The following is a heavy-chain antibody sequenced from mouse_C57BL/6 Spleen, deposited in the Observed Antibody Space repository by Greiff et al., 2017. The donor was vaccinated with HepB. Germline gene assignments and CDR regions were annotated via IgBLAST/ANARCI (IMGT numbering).Heavy chain of an antibody. D-gene: IGHD2-3*01. CDR1: GFSFNTYA. CDR2: IRSKSNNYAT. CDR3: VRQNYDGYYAMDY. J-gene: IGHJ4*01. V-gene: IGHV10-1*01. Sequence: EVQGVESGGGLVQPKGSLKLSCAASGFSFNTYAMNWVRQAPGKGLEWVARIRSKSNNYATYYADSVKDRFTISRDDSESMLYLQMNNLKTEDTAMYYCVRQNYDGYYAMDYWGQGTSVTVSS.